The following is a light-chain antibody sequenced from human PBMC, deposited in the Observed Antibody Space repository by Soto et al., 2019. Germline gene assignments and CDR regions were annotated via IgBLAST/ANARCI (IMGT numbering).Light chain of an antibody. V-gene: IGKV3-11*01. CDR3: QQRSNWPSSIT. CDR1: HSVSNN. J-gene: IGKJ5*01. CDR2: GAS. Sequence: THSPPTVSVTTGERDTLSCRASHSVSNNLAWYQQKLGQAPRLLIYGASNRATGIPARFSGSGSGTDFTLSISSREAEDFAVYYCQQRSNWPSSITFGHRTRLE.